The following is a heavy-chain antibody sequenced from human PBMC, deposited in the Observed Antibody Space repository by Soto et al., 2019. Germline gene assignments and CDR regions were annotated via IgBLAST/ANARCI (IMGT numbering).Heavy chain of an antibody. V-gene: IGHV4-34*01. CDR2: INHSGST. D-gene: IGHD2-2*01. CDR3: ARLVDPGHFDY. CDR1: GGSLSGYY. J-gene: IGHJ4*02. Sequence: SSETLSLTCAVYGGSLSGYYWSWIRQPPGKGLEWIGEINHSGSTNYNPSLKSRVTISVDTSKNQFSLKLSSVTAADTAVYYCARLVDPGHFDYWGQGTLVTVSS.